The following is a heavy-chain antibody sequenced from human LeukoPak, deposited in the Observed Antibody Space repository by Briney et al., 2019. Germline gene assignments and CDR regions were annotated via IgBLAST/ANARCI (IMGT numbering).Heavy chain of an antibody. V-gene: IGHV3-30*04. CDR2: ISYDGSNK. CDR1: GFTFSSYA. CDR3: ARDVYYYDSSGYPQSLRFDY. Sequence: GRSLRLSCAASGFTFSSYAMHWVRQAPGKGLEWVAVISYDGSNKYYADSVKGRFTISRDNSKNTLYLQMNSLRAEDTAVYYCARDVYYYDSSGYPQSLRFDYWGQGTLVTVSS. D-gene: IGHD3-22*01. J-gene: IGHJ4*02.